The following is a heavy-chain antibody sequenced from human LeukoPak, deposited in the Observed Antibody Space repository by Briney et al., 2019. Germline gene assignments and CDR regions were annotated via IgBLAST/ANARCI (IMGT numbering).Heavy chain of an antibody. CDR2: ISGSGDST. CDR3: AKTAGIAAAADFDY. V-gene: IGHV3-23*01. Sequence: GGSLRLSCAASGFTFSSYAMNWVRQAPGKGLEWVSSISGSGDSTYYADSVKGRFTISRDNSKNTLYLQMNSLRAEDTAVYYCAKTAGIAAAADFDYWGQGTLVTVSS. J-gene: IGHJ4*02. CDR1: GFTFSSYA. D-gene: IGHD6-13*01.